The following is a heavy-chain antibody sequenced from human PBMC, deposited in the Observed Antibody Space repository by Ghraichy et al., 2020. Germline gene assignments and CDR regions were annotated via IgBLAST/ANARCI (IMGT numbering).Heavy chain of an antibody. V-gene: IGHV3-74*01. CDR2: NYGAETTT. Sequence: GGSLRLSCAASGIIFSSHWMHWVREAPGKGLVALSHNYGAETTTTYAEAVKGRFTISRDNAKNTLYLQMNSMRAEDTDIYYCARDNWGSIDYWGQGFLVTDTS. J-gene: IGHJ4*02. CDR1: GIIFSSHW. D-gene: IGHD7-27*01. CDR3: ARDNWGSIDY.